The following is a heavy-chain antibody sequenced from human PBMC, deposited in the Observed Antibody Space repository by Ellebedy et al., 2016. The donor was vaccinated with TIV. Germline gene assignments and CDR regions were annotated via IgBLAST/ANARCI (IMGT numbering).Heavy chain of an antibody. CDR1: GFTFSSSG. CDR3: ATVRDGVWYADC. Sequence: GESLKISCAASGFTFSSSGMHWVRQAPGKGLEWVAIIWYDGSNKYYADSVKGRFTISRDNSKNTLYLQMNSLRDEDTAVYFCATVRDGVWYADCWGQGTLVTVSS. CDR2: IWYDGSNK. J-gene: IGHJ4*02. V-gene: IGHV3-33*01. D-gene: IGHD6-19*01.